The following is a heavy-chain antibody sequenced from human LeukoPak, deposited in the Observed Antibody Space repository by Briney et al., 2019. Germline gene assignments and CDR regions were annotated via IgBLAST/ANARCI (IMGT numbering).Heavy chain of an antibody. Sequence: GGSLRLSRAASGFTFSDYGMHWVRRAPGKGLEWVAFIWHDERDKYYAASVKGRFTISRDNSKKMLYLQMNSLRVEDTAVYYCAKDRGGYCSGGRCDYYYYYMDVWGKGTTVTVSS. V-gene: IGHV3-30*02. J-gene: IGHJ6*03. D-gene: IGHD2-15*01. CDR2: IWHDERDK. CDR1: GFTFSDYG. CDR3: AKDRGGYCSGGRCDYYYYYMDV.